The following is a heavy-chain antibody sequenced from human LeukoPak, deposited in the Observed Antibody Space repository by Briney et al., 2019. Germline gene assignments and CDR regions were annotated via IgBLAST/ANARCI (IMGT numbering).Heavy chain of an antibody. V-gene: IGHV1-8*01. CDR1: GYTFTSYD. CDR2: MNPNSGNT. J-gene: IGHJ5*02. Sequence: ASVKVSCKASGYTFTSYDINWVRQATGQGLEWMGWMNPNSGNTGYAQKFQGRVTMTRNTSISTAYMELSSLRSEDTAVYYCASEYYDFWSGSDWFDPWGQGTLVTVSS. CDR3: ASEYYDFWSGSDWFDP. D-gene: IGHD3-3*01.